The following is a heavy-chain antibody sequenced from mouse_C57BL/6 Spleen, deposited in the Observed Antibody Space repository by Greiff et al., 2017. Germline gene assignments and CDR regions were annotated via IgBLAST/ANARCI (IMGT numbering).Heavy chain of an antibody. CDR2: IYPGDGDT. CDR1: GYAFSSSW. Sequence: VKLQESGPELVKPGASVKISCKASGYAFSSSWMNWVKQRPGKGLEWIGRIYPGDGDTNYNGKFKGKATLTADKSSSTAYMQLSSLTSEDSAVYFCARGRGYYDYEDAMDYWGQGTSVTVSS. CDR3: ARGRGYYDYEDAMDY. D-gene: IGHD2-4*01. V-gene: IGHV1-82*01. J-gene: IGHJ4*01.